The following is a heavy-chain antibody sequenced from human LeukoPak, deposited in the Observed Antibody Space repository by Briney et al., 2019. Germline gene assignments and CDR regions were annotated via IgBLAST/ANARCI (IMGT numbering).Heavy chain of an antibody. V-gene: IGHV3-30*02. CDR1: GFTFSSYG. CDR2: IRYDGSNK. CDR3: ARAPLYSSSWHRGAFDI. Sequence: GGSLRLSCAASGFTFSSYGMHWVRQAPGKGLEWVAFIRYDGSNKYYADSVKGRFTISRDNSKNTLYLQMNSLRAEDTAVYYCARAPLYSSSWHRGAFDIWGQGTMVTVSS. J-gene: IGHJ3*02. D-gene: IGHD6-13*01.